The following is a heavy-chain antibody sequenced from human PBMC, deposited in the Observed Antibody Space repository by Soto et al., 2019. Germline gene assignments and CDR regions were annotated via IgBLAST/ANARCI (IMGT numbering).Heavy chain of an antibody. CDR2: MSGSGDFT. Sequence: EVQLLESGGGLVQPGGSLRLSCVASGFPFRSYAMNWVRQVPGKGLEWVSGMSGSGDFTYYADSVKGRCTISRDNSKKTLYRQMSSLRAEDTAIYYCAKDFSSGRYYFDYWGQGTRVTVSS. CDR1: GFPFRSYA. D-gene: IGHD6-25*01. J-gene: IGHJ4*02. V-gene: IGHV3-23*01. CDR3: AKDFSSGRYYFDY.